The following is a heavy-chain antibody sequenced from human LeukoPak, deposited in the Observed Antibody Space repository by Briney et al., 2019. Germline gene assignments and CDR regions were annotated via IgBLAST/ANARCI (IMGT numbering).Heavy chain of an antibody. D-gene: IGHD1-26*01. V-gene: IGHV3-23*01. CDR1: GFTFSSYA. J-gene: IGHJ5*02. CDR3: AKGPRVWDWFDP. CDR2: ISGSGGSP. Sequence: GGSLRLSRAASGFTFSSYAMSWVRQAPGKGLEWVSGISGSGGSPYYADSVKGRFTISRDNSKNTLYLQMNSLRAEDTAVYYCAKGPRVWDWFDPWGQGTLVTVSS.